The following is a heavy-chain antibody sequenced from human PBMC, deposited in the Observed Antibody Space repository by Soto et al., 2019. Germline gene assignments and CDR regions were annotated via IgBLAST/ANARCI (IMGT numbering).Heavy chain of an antibody. CDR3: AAMLGYCSSTSCYRKRDYYYYGMDV. D-gene: IGHD2-2*02. CDR1: GYSFTSYW. J-gene: IGHJ6*02. Sequence: GESLKISCKGSGYSFTSYWIGWVRQMPGKGLEWMGIIYPGDSDTRYSPSFQGQVTISADKSISTAYLQWSSLKASDTAMYYCAAMLGYCSSTSCYRKRDYYYYGMDVWGRGTTVTVSS. V-gene: IGHV5-51*01. CDR2: IYPGDSDT.